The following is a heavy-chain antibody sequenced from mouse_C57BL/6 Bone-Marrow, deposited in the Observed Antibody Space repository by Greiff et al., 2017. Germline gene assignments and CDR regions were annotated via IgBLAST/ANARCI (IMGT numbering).Heavy chain of an antibody. CDR1: GYTFTDYY. J-gene: IGHJ3*01. CDR3: ARGPITTVVGGGFAY. D-gene: IGHD1-1*01. Sequence: VQLQQSGPELVKPGASVKISCKASGYTFTDYYMNWVKQSHGKSLEWIGDINPNNGGTSYNQKFKGKATLTVDKSSSTAYLELRSLTSEDAAVYYCARGPITTVVGGGFAYWGQGTLVTVSA. CDR2: INPNNGGT. V-gene: IGHV1-26*01.